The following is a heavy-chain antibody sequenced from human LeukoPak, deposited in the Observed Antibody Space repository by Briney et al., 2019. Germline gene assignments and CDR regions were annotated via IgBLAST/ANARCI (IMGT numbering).Heavy chain of an antibody. Sequence: ASVKVSCKSSGYTFTGYYMLWVRQAPGQGLEYMGWINPISGGTNYAQNFQGRVTMTRDTSISTAYMELSRLRSDDTAMYYCARVVRDINSARWFDPWGQGTLVTVSS. J-gene: IGHJ5*02. D-gene: IGHD2-15*01. CDR2: INPISGGT. CDR1: GYTFTGYY. V-gene: IGHV1-2*02. CDR3: ARVVRDINSARWFDP.